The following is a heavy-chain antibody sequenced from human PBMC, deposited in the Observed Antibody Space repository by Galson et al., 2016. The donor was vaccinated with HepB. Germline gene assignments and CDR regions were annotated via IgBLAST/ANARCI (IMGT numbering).Heavy chain of an antibody. D-gene: IGHD5-18*01. Sequence: SLRLSCAASGVTFSNNYMSWVRQAPGRGLEWVSVIYSGGDAFYADSVKGRFTISRDNSKNTLYLQMNSLRAKDTAVYYCAMDTWTGNGGQGTRVTVSS. V-gene: IGHV3-66*01. CDR3: AMDTWTGN. J-gene: IGHJ4*02. CDR2: IYSGGDA. CDR1: GVTFSNNY.